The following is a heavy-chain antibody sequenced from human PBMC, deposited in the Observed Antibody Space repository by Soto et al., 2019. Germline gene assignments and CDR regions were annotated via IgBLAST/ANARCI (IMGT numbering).Heavy chain of an antibody. J-gene: IGHJ6*03. CDR1: GFTFSSYS. CDR3: ARGLRDYYYYYMDV. Sequence: EVQLVESGGGLVKPGGSLRISCAASGFTFSSYSMNWVRQAPGKGLEWVSSISSSSSYIYYEDSVKGRSTISRDNAKNALYLQMNSLRAEDTAVYYCARGLRDYYYYYMDVWGKGTTVTVSS. CDR2: ISSSSSYI. V-gene: IGHV3-21*01.